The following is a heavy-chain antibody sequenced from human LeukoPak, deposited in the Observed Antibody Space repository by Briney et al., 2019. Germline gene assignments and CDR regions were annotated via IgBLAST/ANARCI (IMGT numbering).Heavy chain of an antibody. V-gene: IGHV1-46*01. D-gene: IGHD6-19*01. J-gene: IGHJ4*02. CDR3: ARVISGWYEPLYYFDY. Sequence: GASVKVSCKASGYTFTSYYMHWVRQAPGQGLEWMGIINPSGGSTSYAQKFQGRVTMTRDMSTSTAYMELRSLRSDDTAVYYCARVISGWYEPLYYFDYWGQGTLVTVSS. CDR2: INPSGGST. CDR1: GYTFTSYY.